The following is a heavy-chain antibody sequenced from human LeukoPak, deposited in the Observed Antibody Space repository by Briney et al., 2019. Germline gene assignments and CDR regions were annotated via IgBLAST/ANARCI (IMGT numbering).Heavy chain of an antibody. V-gene: IGHV3-7*01. Sequence: GGSLRLSCAASGFTFSSCWMSWVRQAPGKGLEWVANIKQDGSEKYYVDSVKGRFTISRDNAKNSLYLQMNSLRAEDTAVYYCARVRSGWSFDYWGQGTLVTVSS. CDR3: ARVRSGWSFDY. J-gene: IGHJ4*02. CDR1: GFTFSSCW. D-gene: IGHD6-19*01. CDR2: IKQDGSEK.